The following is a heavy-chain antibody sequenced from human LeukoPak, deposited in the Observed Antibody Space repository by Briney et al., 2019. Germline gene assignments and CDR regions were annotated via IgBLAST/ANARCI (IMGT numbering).Heavy chain of an antibody. CDR2: INSDGSST. J-gene: IGHJ4*02. CDR1: EFSVGSNY. Sequence: GGSLRLSCAASEFSVGSNYMTWVRQAPGKGLVWVSRINSDGSSTSYADSVKGRFTISRDNAKNTLYLQMNSLRAEDTAVYYCARGDDILTGYDIDYWGQGTLVTVSS. D-gene: IGHD3-9*01. CDR3: ARGDDILTGYDIDY. V-gene: IGHV3-74*01.